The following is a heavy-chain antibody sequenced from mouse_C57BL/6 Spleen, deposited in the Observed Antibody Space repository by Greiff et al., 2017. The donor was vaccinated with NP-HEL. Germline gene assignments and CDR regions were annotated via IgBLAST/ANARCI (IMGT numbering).Heavy chain of an antibody. V-gene: IGHV5-6*01. D-gene: IGHD1-1*01. CDR2: ISSGGSYT. J-gene: IGHJ2*01. CDR1: GFTFSSYG. CDR3: ARCSDFDY. Sequence: EVMLVESGGDLVKPGGSLKLSCAASGFTFSSYGMSWVRQTPDKRLEWVATISSGGSYTYYPDSVKGRFTISRDNAKNTLYLQMSSLKSEDTAMYYCARCSDFDYWGQGTTLTVSS.